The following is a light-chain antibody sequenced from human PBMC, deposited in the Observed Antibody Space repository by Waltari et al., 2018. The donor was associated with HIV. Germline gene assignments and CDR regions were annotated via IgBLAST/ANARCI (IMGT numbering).Light chain of an antibody. CDR1: QSVSSN. Sequence: VLTQPPATRPVSSGAEAPSPCRASQSVSSNLAWYQQKRGQAPRLVIYGASSMAAGIPARFSGSGSGTEFTLTISSLQSEDFAVYYCQEYNSWPWTFGQGTKVEIK. J-gene: IGKJ1*01. V-gene: IGKV3-15*01. CDR2: GAS. CDR3: QEYNSWPWT.